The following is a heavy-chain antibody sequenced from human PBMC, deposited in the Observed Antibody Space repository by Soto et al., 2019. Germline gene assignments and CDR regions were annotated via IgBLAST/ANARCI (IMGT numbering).Heavy chain of an antibody. V-gene: IGHV4-30-4*01. J-gene: IGHJ3*02. Sequence: QVQLQESGPGLVKPSQTLSLTCTVSGDSISSGDYYWSWIRQPPGKGLEWIGYIYYSGSTYYNPSLKSRVTIRVEPSKNQFSLKLSSGTAADTAVYYCAREGDYDSSGYNAFDIWGQGTMVTVSS. CDR1: GDSISSGDYY. D-gene: IGHD3-22*01. CDR2: IYYSGST. CDR3: AREGDYDSSGYNAFDI.